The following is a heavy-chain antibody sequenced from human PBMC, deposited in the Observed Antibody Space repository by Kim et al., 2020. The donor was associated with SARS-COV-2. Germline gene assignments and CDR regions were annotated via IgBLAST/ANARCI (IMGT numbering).Heavy chain of an antibody. CDR1: GGSFSGYY. Sequence: SETLSLTCAVYGGSFSGYYWSWIRQPPGKGLEWIGEINHSGSTNYNPSLKSRVTISVDTSKNQFSLKLSSVTAADTAVYYCARGYCSGGRCYSGLADFD. CDR2: INHSGST. D-gene: IGHD2-15*01. J-gene: IGHJ4*01. V-gene: IGHV4-34*01. CDR3: ARGYCSGGRCYSGLADFD.